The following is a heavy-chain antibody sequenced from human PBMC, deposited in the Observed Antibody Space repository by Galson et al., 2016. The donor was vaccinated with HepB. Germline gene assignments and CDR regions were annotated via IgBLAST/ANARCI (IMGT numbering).Heavy chain of an antibody. V-gene: IGHV3-9*01. CDR2: LSWNSAYV. D-gene: IGHD5-18*01. J-gene: IGHJ6*02. Sequence: SLRLSCAASGFAFDIYAMHWVRQAPGKGLEWVSGLSWNSAYVGYADSVKGRFTISRDNAKNSLYLQMSSLRAEDTALYYCARVVRDSRTYSYSGPSYAMDVWGQGTTVTVSS. CDR1: GFAFDIYA. CDR3: ARVVRDSRTYSYSGPSYAMDV.